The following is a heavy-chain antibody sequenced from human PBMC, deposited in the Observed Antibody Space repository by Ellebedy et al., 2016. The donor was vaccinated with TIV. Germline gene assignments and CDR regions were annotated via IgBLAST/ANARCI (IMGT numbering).Heavy chain of an antibody. CDR1: AFTFNNYA. J-gene: IGHJ4*02. CDR2: ISGSASKT. D-gene: IGHD3-10*01. Sequence: PGGSLRLSCAASAFTFNNYAMSWVRQAPGKGLEWVSSISGSASKTYYADSVKGRFTISRDNSKNTLYLQMNSLRAEDTAVYYCAKARKRLTLFRGVINTGGPFDYWGQGTLVTVSS. CDR3: AKARKRLTLFRGVINTGGPFDY. V-gene: IGHV3-23*01.